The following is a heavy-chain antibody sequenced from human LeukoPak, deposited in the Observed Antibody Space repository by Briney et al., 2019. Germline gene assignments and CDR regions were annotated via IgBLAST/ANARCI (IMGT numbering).Heavy chain of an antibody. Sequence: GGSLRLSCAASGFTVSSNYMSWVRQAPGKGLEWVSVIYSGGSTYYADSVKGRFTISRDNSKNTLYLQMNSLRAEDTAVYYCARGGDGDSSGDDAFDIWGQGTMVTVSS. J-gene: IGHJ3*02. CDR2: IYSGGST. D-gene: IGHD3-22*01. CDR1: GFTVSSNY. V-gene: IGHV3-53*01. CDR3: ARGGDGDSSGDDAFDI.